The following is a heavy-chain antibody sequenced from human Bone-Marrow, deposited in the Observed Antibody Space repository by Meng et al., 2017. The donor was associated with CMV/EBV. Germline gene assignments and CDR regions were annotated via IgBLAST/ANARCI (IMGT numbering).Heavy chain of an antibody. CDR2: MNPNSGNT. J-gene: IGHJ6*02. CDR3: ARATHNDYISSYYYYYYGMDV. CDR1: GYTFTSYD. V-gene: IGHV1-8*03. D-gene: IGHD4-11*01. Sequence: ASVKVSCKASGYTFTSYDINWVRQATGQGLEWMGWMNPNSGNTGYAQKFQGRVTITRNTSISTAYMELSSLRSEDTAVYYCARATHNDYISSYYYYYYGMDVWGQGTTVTVSS.